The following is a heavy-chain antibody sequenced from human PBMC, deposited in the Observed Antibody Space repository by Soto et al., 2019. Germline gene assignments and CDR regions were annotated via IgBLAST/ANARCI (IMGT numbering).Heavy chain of an antibody. J-gene: IGHJ4*02. D-gene: IGHD3-22*01. CDR2: IFHGGGT. Sequence: SETLSLTCDVSGESFSGYYWSWIRQPPGRGLEWIGQIFHGGGTNYSPSLKSRVTRSVDTSKNQFSLELTSVTAADTAVYYCARPHYDSNTFYSFFDYWGQGTLVTVSS. CDR3: ARPHYDSNTFYSFFDY. V-gene: IGHV4-34*12. CDR1: GESFSGYY.